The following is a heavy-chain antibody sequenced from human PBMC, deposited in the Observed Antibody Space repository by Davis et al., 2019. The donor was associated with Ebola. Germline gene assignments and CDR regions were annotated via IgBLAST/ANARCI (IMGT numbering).Heavy chain of an antibody. J-gene: IGHJ4*02. D-gene: IGHD3-3*01. CDR3: ARGSGFWSGYFMAYFEY. V-gene: IGHV1-2*02. Sequence: ASVKVSCKASGYTFTGHYIHWVRQAPGQGLEWMGWTNPNSGNTKYAQKFQGRVTITRDTSITTAYMEMNRLRSDDTAVYYCARGSGFWSGYFMAYFEYWGQGTVVTVYS. CDR1: GYTFTGHY. CDR2: TNPNSGNT.